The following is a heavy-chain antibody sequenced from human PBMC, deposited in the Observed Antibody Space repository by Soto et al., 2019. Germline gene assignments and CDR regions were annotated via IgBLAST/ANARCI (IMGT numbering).Heavy chain of an antibody. CDR2: IYYSGST. Sequence: PSETLSLTCTVSGGSISSGGYYWRWIRQHPGKGLEWIGYIYYSGSTYYNPSLKSRVTISVDTSKNQFSLKLSSVTAADTAVYYCARALYYDSSGYSRFWFDPWGQGTLVTVSS. V-gene: IGHV4-31*03. D-gene: IGHD3-22*01. CDR3: ARALYYDSSGYSRFWFDP. J-gene: IGHJ5*02. CDR1: GGSISSGGYY.